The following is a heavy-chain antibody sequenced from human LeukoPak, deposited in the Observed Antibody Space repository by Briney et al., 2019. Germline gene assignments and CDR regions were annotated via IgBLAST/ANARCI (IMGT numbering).Heavy chain of an antibody. J-gene: IGHJ6*04. CDR2: ISSSSSYI. CDR3: ATDQYYDILTGYYMADD. D-gene: IGHD3-9*01. Sequence: GGSLRLSCAASGFTFSSYSMNWVRQAPGKGLEWVSSISSSSSYIYYADSVKGRFTISRDNAKNSLYLQMNSLRAEDTSVYYCATDQYYDILTGYYMADDWGKGTTVTVSS. V-gene: IGHV3-21*01. CDR1: GFTFSSYS.